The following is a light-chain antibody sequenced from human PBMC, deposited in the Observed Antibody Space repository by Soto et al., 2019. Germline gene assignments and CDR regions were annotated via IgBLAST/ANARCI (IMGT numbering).Light chain of an antibody. CDR1: GSDVGGDNS. J-gene: IGLJ2*01. CDR3: SSYAGNNNFVV. V-gene: IGLV2-8*01. CDR2: EVN. Sequence: QSALTQPPSASGSPGQSVSISCTRSGSDVGGDNSVSWYQQHPGKAPKLIISEVNKRPSGVPDRFSGSKSGNTASLAVSGLQAEDEADYYCSSYAGNNNFVVFGGGTQLTVL.